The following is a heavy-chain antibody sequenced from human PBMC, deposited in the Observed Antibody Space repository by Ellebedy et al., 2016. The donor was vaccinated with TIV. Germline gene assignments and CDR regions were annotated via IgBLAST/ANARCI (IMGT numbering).Heavy chain of an antibody. V-gene: IGHV1-18*01. CDR2: ISASYNA. D-gene: IGHD2-8*02. CDR3: ARDPFIGYCSRVSCYFFDY. CDR1: GYNFKDYA. Sequence: AASVKVSCKASGYNFKDYAINWVRQAPGQGLEWMGWISASYNANYAQSLQGRITLTMDPSTSTAYMELNSLTSDDTAVYFCARDPFIGYCSRVSCYFFDYWGQGTLVTVSS. J-gene: IGHJ4*02.